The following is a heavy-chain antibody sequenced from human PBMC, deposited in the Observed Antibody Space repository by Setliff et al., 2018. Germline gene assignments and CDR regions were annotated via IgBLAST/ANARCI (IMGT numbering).Heavy chain of an antibody. CDR2: IYYSGNT. V-gene: IGHV4-38-2*01. CDR1: DFSVGSVYY. Sequence: SETLSLTCAVSDFSVGSVYYWGWIRQPPGRGLEWIANIYYSGNTNYSPSFESRVTMSVDTSKNQFSLKLSSVTAADTAVYYCARGAYSYGHPVPFDYWGQGTLVTVSS. D-gene: IGHD5-18*01. CDR3: ARGAYSYGHPVPFDY. J-gene: IGHJ4*02.